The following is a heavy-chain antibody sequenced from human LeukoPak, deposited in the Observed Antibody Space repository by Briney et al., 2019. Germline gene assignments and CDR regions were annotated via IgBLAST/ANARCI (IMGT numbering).Heavy chain of an antibody. CDR1: GFTFYDYA. J-gene: IGHJ3*02. V-gene: IGHV3-9*01. D-gene: IGHD2-2*02. CDR3: AKGLVVPAAIHQDAFDI. CDR2: ISWNSGSI. Sequence: GRSLRLSCAASGFTFYDYAMHWVRQAPGKGLEWVSGISWNSGSIGYADSVKGRFTISRDNAKNSLYLQMNSLSAEDTALYYCAKGLVVPAAIHQDAFDIWGQGTMVTVSS.